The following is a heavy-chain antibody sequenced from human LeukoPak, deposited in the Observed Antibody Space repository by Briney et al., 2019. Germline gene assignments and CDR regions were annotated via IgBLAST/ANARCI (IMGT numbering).Heavy chain of an antibody. CDR2: IVVGSDST. V-gene: IGHV1-58*01. Sequence: SVKVSCKASGFTFSTSAVQWVRQGRGQRLEWIGWIVVGSDSTDYAQKFQERVSITRDMSTSTVYMELSSLRSEDTAVYYCAAARYYYDSGGTASRYWGQGTLVTVSS. CDR3: AAARYYYDSGGTASRY. J-gene: IGHJ4*02. D-gene: IGHD3-22*01. CDR1: GFTFSTSA.